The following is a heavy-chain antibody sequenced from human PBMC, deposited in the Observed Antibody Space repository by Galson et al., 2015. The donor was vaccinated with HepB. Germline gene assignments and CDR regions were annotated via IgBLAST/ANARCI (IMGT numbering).Heavy chain of an antibody. CDR3: ARTLLEVLDY. J-gene: IGHJ4*02. D-gene: IGHD2-21*02. CDR2: ISSSSSTI. Sequence: SLRLSCAASGFTFSGYGMHWVRQAPGKGLEWVSYISSSSSTIYYADSVKGRFTISRDNAKNSLYLQMNSLRAEDTAVYYCARTLLEVLDYWGQGTLVTVSS. CDR1: GFTFSGYG. V-gene: IGHV3-48*04.